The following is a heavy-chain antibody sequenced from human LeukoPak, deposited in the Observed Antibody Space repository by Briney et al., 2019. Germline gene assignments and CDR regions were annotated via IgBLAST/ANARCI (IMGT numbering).Heavy chain of an antibody. CDR2: IHSSGYT. J-gene: IGHJ5*02. CDR1: GGSIISNY. CDR3: ARHGTRSFSVPWLDP. Sequence: SETLSLTCTVSGGSIISNYWSWIRQPPGQGLDWIAYIHSSGYTNYNPSLKRRVTISVDPSKNRFSLKVSSVTAADTAVYFCARHGTRSFSVPWLDPWGQGNLVTVSS. V-gene: IGHV4-4*09. D-gene: IGHD3-10*01.